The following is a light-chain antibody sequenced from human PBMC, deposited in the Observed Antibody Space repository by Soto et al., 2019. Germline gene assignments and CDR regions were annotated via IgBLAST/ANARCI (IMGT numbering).Light chain of an antibody. V-gene: IGLV2-14*01. CDR1: SSDVGDYNY. CDR2: EVS. J-gene: IGLJ3*02. CDR3: FSYTSSNTWV. Sequence: QSALTQPASVSGSPGQSITISCTGTSSDVGDYNYVSWYQQHPDKVPKLLIYEVSNRPSGVSNRFSGSKSGNTASLTISGLQAEDEADYYCFSYTSSNTWVFGGGTKLTVL.